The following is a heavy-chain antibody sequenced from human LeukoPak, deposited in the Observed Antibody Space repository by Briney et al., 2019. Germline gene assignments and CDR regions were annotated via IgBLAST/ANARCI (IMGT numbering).Heavy chain of an antibody. D-gene: IGHD3-10*01. Sequence: GGSLRLSCAASRFTVSGNYMSWVRQAPGKGLEWLSVIHRGGNTYYADSVKGRFTISRDSSKNTVFLQMDSLRAEDTAVYYCARDPGYGLGVDYGGYWGQGTLVTVSS. J-gene: IGHJ4*02. CDR3: ARDPGYGLGVDYGGY. CDR1: RFTVSGNY. V-gene: IGHV3-66*01. CDR2: IHRGGNT.